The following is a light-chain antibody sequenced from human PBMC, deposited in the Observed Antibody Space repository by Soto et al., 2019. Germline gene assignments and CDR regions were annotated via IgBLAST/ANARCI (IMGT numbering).Light chain of an antibody. CDR1: SSDVGGYNY. CDR2: EVS. CDR3: SSYTSSSTLWV. J-gene: IGLJ3*02. V-gene: IGLV2-14*01. Sequence: QSALTQPASMSGSPGQSITISCTGTSSDVGGYNYVSWYQQHPGKAPKLMIYEVSNRPSGVSNRFSGSKSGNTASLSISGLQAEDEGDYYCSSYTSSSTLWVFGGGTKLTVL.